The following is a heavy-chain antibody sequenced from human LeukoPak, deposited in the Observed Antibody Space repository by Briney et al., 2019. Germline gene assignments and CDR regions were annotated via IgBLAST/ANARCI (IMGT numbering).Heavy chain of an antibody. J-gene: IGHJ4*02. D-gene: IGHD6-6*01. CDR3: ARDMDSSSHYFDY. CDR2: IWYDGSNS. V-gene: IGHV3-33*01. Sequence: GGSLRLSCAASGFTFRSHGKHWVRQAPGKGLQWVGVIWYDGSNSYYADSVKGRFTISRDNSENTLYLQMNSLRAEDTAVYYCARDMDSSSHYFDYWGQGALVTVSS. CDR1: GFTFRSHG.